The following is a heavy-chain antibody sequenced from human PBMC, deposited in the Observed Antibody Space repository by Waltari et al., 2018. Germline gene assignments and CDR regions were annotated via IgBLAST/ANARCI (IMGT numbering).Heavy chain of an antibody. CDR1: GGSISSSSYY. V-gene: IGHV4-39*01. D-gene: IGHD1-26*01. CDR2: IYYSGST. J-gene: IGHJ4*02. CDR3: ARLQGGSSSLFFDY. Sequence: QLQLQESGPGLVKPSETLSLTCTVSGGSISSSSYYWGWIRQPPGKGLEWIGSIYYSGSTYYTPSLKSRVTISVDTSKNQFSLKLSSVTAADTAVYYCARLQGGSSSLFFDYWGQGTLVTVSS.